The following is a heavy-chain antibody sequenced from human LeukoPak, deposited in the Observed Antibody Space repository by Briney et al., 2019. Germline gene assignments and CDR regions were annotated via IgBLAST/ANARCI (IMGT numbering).Heavy chain of an antibody. CDR1: GYSFSRYW. D-gene: IGHD5-12*01. J-gene: IGHJ4*02. Sequence: GESLKISCKGSGYSFSRYWIGWVLQMPGKGLEWMGIIYPGDSDTRYSPSFQGQVTISADKSISTAYQQWNSLKASDTAMYYCARQVGYSGTYFFDYWGQGTLVTVSS. CDR2: IYPGDSDT. CDR3: ARQVGYSGTYFFDY. V-gene: IGHV5-51*01.